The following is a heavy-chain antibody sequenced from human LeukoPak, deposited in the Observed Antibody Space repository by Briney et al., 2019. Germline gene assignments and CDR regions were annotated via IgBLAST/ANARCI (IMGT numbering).Heavy chain of an antibody. Sequence: GRSLRLSCAASGFTFSSYAMHWVRQAPGKGLEWVAVISYDGSNKYYADSVKGRFTISRDNSKNTLYLQMNSLRAEDTAAYYCARSRDKNTYGYAYWGQGTLVTVSS. CDR1: GFTFSSYA. CDR2: ISYDGSNK. V-gene: IGHV3-30-3*01. J-gene: IGHJ4*02. CDR3: ARSRDKNTYGYAY. D-gene: IGHD5-18*01.